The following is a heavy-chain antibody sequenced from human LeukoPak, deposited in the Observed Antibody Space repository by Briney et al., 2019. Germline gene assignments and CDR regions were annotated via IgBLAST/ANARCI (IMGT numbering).Heavy chain of an antibody. CDR3: ARVTVPPNAFDI. CDR2: ISSSSSYI. D-gene: IGHD4-17*01. J-gene: IGHJ3*02. Sequence: TGGSLRLSCAASGFTFSSYSMNWVRQAPGKGLEWVSSISSSSSYIYYADSVKGRFTISRDDAKNSLYLQMNSLRAEDTAVYYCARVTVPPNAFDIWGQGTMVTVSP. CDR1: GFTFSSYS. V-gene: IGHV3-21*01.